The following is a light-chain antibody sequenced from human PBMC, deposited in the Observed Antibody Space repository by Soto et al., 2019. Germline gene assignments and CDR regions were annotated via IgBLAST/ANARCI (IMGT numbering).Light chain of an antibody. J-gene: IGKJ2*01. V-gene: IGKV3-20*01. CDR1: QRLSSNY. CDR2: GAS. Sequence: PGERVTLSCRATQRLSSNYLTWYQQKPGQAPRLLIYGASSRATGIPDRFSGSGSATDFTLTISRLEPEDSAVYFCQQYDSSPPSFGQGTKLEIK. CDR3: QQYDSSPPS.